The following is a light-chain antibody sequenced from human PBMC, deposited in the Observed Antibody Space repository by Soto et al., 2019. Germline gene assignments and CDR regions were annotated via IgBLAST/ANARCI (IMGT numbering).Light chain of an antibody. CDR2: DAS. CDR3: QQYDNWPRT. V-gene: IGKV3-15*01. J-gene: IGKJ1*01. CDR1: QSVGNN. Sequence: EIVMTQSPATLSVSPGERATLSCRASQSVGNNLAWYQHKPGQAPRLLIYDASTRATGIPARFSGSGSGTEFTLTISRLQSEDFAFYYCQQYDNWPRTFGQGTKVEIK.